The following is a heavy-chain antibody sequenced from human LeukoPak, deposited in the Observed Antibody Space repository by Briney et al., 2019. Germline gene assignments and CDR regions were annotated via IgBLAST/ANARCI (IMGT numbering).Heavy chain of an antibody. J-gene: IGHJ4*02. CDR1: GGTFNSYT. CDR2: IIPILGVA. D-gene: IGHD3-22*01. V-gene: IGHV1-69*02. CDR3: ARGPRDVVIKELVDY. Sequence: SVKVSCKASGGTFNSYTFSWVRQAPGQGLQWMGRIIPILGVANYAQEFQGRVTITADKSTSTVYMELRSLRFEDTAVYYCARGPRDVVIKELVDYWGQGTLVTVSS.